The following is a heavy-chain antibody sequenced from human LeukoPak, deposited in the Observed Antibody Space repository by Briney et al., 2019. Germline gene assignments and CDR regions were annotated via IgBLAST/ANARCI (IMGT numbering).Heavy chain of an antibody. Sequence: ASETLSLTCTVSGVSISSNSQYWAWIRQPPGKGLEWLGTISYSGSTHYNPALKSRITISLDTTKNQFSLKLTSMTAADTAVYYCARNPGTSTLDFWGQGTLVTVSS. CDR3: ARNPGTSTLDF. D-gene: IGHD6-6*01. V-gene: IGHV4-39*01. CDR2: ISYSGST. CDR1: GVSISSNSQY. J-gene: IGHJ4*02.